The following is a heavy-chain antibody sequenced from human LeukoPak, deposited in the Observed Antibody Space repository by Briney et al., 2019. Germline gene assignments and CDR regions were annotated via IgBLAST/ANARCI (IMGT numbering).Heavy chain of an antibody. CDR3: ARLQGYSLGYQYFYYMDV. Sequence: QPGGSLRLSCAGSGFIVGDTHMTWVRQAPGKGLEWVSLVYSGITTHYADSVKGRFSISRDHSNNILYLQMNTLRAEDTAAYYCARLQGYSLGYQYFYYMDVWGTGTTVTVSS. V-gene: IGHV3-53*01. CDR2: VYSGITT. CDR1: GFIVGDTH. D-gene: IGHD5-18*01. J-gene: IGHJ6*03.